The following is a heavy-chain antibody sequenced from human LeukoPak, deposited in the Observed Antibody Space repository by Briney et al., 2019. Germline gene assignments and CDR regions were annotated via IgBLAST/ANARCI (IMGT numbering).Heavy chain of an antibody. D-gene: IGHD1-26*01. CDR1: GYTLTELS. Sequence: ASVKVSCKVSGYTLTELSMHWVRQAPGNRLEWMGGFDPEDGETIYAQKLQGRVTMTEDTSTDTAYMELSSLSSEDSAVYYCAPLGSYIGGGHDYWGQGTLVTVSS. V-gene: IGHV1-24*01. J-gene: IGHJ4*02. CDR3: APLGSYIGGGHDY. CDR2: FDPEDGET.